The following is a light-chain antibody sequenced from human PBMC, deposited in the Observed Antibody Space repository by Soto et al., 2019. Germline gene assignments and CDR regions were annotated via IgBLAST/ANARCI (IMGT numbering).Light chain of an antibody. J-gene: IGKJ1*01. CDR2: TAS. Sequence: DIQMTQSPSTLSASVGDRVTIACRASQNIKNWLAWYQQKPGIVPKLLIYTASSLESGVPSRFSGSGSGTEFTLTISSLQPDDFATYYCQQYNSYSRGTFGQGTKVEIK. CDR1: QNIKNW. V-gene: IGKV1-5*03. CDR3: QQYNSYSRGT.